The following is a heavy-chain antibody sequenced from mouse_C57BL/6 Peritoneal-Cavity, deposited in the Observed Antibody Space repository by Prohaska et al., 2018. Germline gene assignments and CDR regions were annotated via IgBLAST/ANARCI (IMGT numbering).Heavy chain of an antibody. V-gene: IGHV1-53*01. J-gene: IGHJ4*01. CDR3: ARFYYGSSYAMDY. CDR2: IYPSNGGT. Sequence: VHLQPPGTELVKPGASVKLSCKSSCYNFTSYWMHWVKQRHGQGLECIGNIYPSNGGTNYNVKFKSKATLTVDKSSSTAYMQLSSLTSEDSAVYYCARFYYGSSYAMDYWGQGTSVTVSS. CDR1: CYNFTSYW. D-gene: IGHD1-1*01.